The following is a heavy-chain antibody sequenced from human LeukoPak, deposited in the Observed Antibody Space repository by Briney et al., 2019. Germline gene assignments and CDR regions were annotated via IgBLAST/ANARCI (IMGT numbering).Heavy chain of an antibody. D-gene: IGHD1-1*01. V-gene: IGHV4-39*01. CDR2: ITYNGNT. J-gene: IGHJ4*02. CDR1: GGSISIGRYY. Sequence: ASEALSLTCTVSGGSISIGRYYWGWVRQSPGGGLDRIGRITYNGNTYFNPSLKSRLTKSVDKSNHQVSLQLYPETAADTAVYFCARHGHNHFYDSWGQGTLVTVSS. CDR3: ARHGHNHFYDS.